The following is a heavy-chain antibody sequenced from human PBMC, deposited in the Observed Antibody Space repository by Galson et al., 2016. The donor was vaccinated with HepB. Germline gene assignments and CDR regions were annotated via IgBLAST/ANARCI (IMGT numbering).Heavy chain of an antibody. J-gene: IGHJ6*02. CDR1: GFTFSSYS. D-gene: IGHD3-10*01. CDR2: ISSGSSNM. CDR3: ARDDPYGSGSYYYYYYHGMDV. V-gene: IGHV3-48*04. Sequence: SLRLSCAASGFTFSSYSMNWVRQAPGKGLEWVSYISSGSSNMYYADSVKGRFTISRDNARNSLYLQMNSLRAEDTAVYYCARDDPYGSGSYYYYYYHGMDVWGQGTTVTVS.